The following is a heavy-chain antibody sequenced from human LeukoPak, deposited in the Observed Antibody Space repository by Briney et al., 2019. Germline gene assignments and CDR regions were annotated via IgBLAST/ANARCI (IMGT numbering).Heavy chain of an antibody. CDR2: IYTSGST. CDR1: GGSISSGSYY. J-gene: IGHJ2*01. Sequence: SETLSLTCTVSGGSISSGSYYWSWIRQPAGKGLEWIGRIYTSGSTNYNPSLKSRVTISVDTSKNQFSLKLSSVTAADTAVYYCARGTPFGFFDLWGRGTLVTVSS. V-gene: IGHV4-61*02. CDR3: ARGTPFGFFDL. D-gene: IGHD2-2*01.